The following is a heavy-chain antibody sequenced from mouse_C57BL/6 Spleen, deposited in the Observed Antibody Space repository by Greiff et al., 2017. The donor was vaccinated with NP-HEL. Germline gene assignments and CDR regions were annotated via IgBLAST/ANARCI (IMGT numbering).Heavy chain of an antibody. V-gene: IGHV1-82*01. D-gene: IGHD1-1*01. CDR3: ATYYYGYWYFDV. CDR2: IYPGDGDT. CDR1: GYAFSSSW. Sequence: QVQLQQSGPELVKPGASVKISCKASGYAFSSSWMNWVKQRPGKGLEWIGRIYPGDGDTNYNGKFKGKATLTADKSSSTAYMQLSSLTSEDSAVYFCATYYYGYWYFDVWGTGTTVTVSS. J-gene: IGHJ1*03.